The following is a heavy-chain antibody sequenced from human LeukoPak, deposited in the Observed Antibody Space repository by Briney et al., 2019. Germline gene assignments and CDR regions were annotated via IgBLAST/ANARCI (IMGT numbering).Heavy chain of an antibody. J-gene: IGHJ4*02. CDR3: PSNGVYSSSPGGAFDY. Sequence: SVKVSCKASGGTFSSYDISWVRQAPGQGLEWMGGIIPIFGTANYAQKFQGRVTITTDESTSTAYMELSSLTSEDTAVYYCPSNGVYSSSPGGAFDYWGQGTLVTVSS. CDR2: IIPIFGTA. D-gene: IGHD6-6*01. CDR1: GGTFSSYD. V-gene: IGHV1-69*05.